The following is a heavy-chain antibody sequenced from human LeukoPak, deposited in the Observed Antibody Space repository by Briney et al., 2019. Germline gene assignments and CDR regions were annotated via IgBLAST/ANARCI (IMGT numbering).Heavy chain of an antibody. CDR2: IYPGDSDA. D-gene: IGHD4-17*01. Sequence: GESLRISCKGSGYSFTSYWIGWVRQMPGKGLERMGIIYPGDSDARYSPSFQGQVTMSADKSISTVYLQWRSLKASDTATYYCARHDTVTSTDCWGQGTLVTVSS. J-gene: IGHJ4*02. CDR1: GYSFTSYW. V-gene: IGHV5-51*01. CDR3: ARHDTVTSTDC.